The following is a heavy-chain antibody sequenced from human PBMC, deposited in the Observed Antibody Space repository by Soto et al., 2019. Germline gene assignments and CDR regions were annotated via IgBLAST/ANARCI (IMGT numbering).Heavy chain of an antibody. D-gene: IGHD5-12*01. Sequence: QLQLQESGPGMVKPSETLSLTCTVSGGSIISSSYFWAWIRQPPGRGLEWLGNIDYSGNSYYNPALERRVAISVDTSKKLFSWKLNSVTAVDTAVYYFARHVSVSGYEYYFDQWGQGTLVTVSS. CDR3: ARHVSVSGYEYYFDQ. CDR2: IDYSGNS. CDR1: GGSIISSSYF. V-gene: IGHV4-39*01. J-gene: IGHJ4*02.